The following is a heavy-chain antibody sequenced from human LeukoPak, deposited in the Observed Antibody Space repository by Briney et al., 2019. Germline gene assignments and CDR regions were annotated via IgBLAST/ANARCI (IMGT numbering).Heavy chain of an antibody. Sequence: GGSLRLSCAASGFTFNRSWMNWVRQAPGKGLEGVANMDPSGSQKRYVDSVKGLFTISKDNPGTSLYLEMYSLRAEDTAIYYCAIWTSGNYWGQGTLVTVSS. D-gene: IGHD1-1*01. CDR2: MDPSGSQK. CDR1: GFTFNRSW. V-gene: IGHV3-7*01. CDR3: AIWTSGNY. J-gene: IGHJ4*02.